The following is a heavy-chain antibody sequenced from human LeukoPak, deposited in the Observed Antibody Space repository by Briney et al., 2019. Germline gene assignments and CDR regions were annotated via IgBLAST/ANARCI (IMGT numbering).Heavy chain of an antibody. D-gene: IGHD3-22*01. J-gene: IGHJ4*02. CDR2: IYHNGSP. V-gene: IGHV4-38-2*02. CDR1: GYSISSGYY. CDR3: ARLETNYYHVVY. Sequence: SETLSLTCTVSGYSISSGYYWGWIRQPPGKGLEWIGSIYHNGSPYYNPSLESRLTASVDTSKNEFSLKMTSMTAADTAVYYCARLETNYYHVVYWGQGTLVTVSS.